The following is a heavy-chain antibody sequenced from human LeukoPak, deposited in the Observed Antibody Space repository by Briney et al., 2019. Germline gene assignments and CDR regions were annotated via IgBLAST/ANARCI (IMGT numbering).Heavy chain of an antibody. CDR2: ISSSSSTI. CDR3: ARSARYSGYDGDSPAYYFDY. V-gene: IGHV3-48*01. CDR1: GFTFSSYS. J-gene: IGHJ4*02. D-gene: IGHD5-12*01. Sequence: GGSLRLSCAASGFTFSSYSMNWVRQAPGKGLEWVSYISSSSSTIYYADSVKGRFTISRDNAKNSLYLQMNSLRSEDTAVYYCARSARYSGYDGDSPAYYFDYWGQGTLVTVSS.